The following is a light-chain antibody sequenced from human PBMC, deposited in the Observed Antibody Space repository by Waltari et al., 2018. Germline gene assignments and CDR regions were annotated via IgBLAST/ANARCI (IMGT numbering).Light chain of an antibody. CDR1: QSVGSN. Sequence: EIVMTQSPPTLSVSPGERATLSCRASQSVGSNLPWYQQKPGQAPRILSSDTSSRATGVPGRFSGSGSGTEFTLTISSLQSEDFAFYFCQQYNNGWTFGQGTKVEIK. CDR3: QQYNNGWT. J-gene: IGKJ1*01. CDR2: DTS. V-gene: IGKV3-15*01.